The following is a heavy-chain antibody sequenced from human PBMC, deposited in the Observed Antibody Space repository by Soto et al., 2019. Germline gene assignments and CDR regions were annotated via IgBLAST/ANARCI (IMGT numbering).Heavy chain of an antibody. V-gene: IGHV4-34*01. D-gene: IGHD3-22*01. CDR2: INHSGSN. CDR3: ARGVPGYFYYMDV. CDR1: GGSFSGYY. J-gene: IGHJ6*03. Sequence: QVQLQQWGAGLLKPSETLSLTGAVYGGSFSGYYWSWIRQPPGKGLEWIGEINHSGSNNYNPSLKSRVTISVHTSKNQLSLRLTSVTAADTAVYFCARGVPGYFYYMDVWGKGTTVTVSS.